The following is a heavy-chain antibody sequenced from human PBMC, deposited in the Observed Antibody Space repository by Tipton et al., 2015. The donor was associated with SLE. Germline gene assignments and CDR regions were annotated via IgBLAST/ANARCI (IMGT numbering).Heavy chain of an antibody. J-gene: IGHJ4*02. D-gene: IGHD1-26*01. Sequence: TLSLTCSVSGGSIITNSYSWAWIHQPPGKALELIGSISDTGNTYYNPSLKSRIALSVDTSKNQFSLTVFSVTAADTALYYCARHFSGSYSFDYWGQGKLVTVSS. CDR1: GGSIITNSYS. V-gene: IGHV4-39*07. CDR2: ISDTGNT. CDR3: ARHFSGSYSFDY.